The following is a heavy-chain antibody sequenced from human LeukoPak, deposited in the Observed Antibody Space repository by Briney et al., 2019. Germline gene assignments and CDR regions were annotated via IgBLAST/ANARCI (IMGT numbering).Heavy chain of an antibody. D-gene: IGHD6-13*01. V-gene: IGHV4-39*07. CDR2: ICYSGST. CDR3: ARGIAEGNWFDP. J-gene: IGHJ5*02. CDR1: GGSISGSSYY. Sequence: SETLSLTCTVSGGSISGSSYYWGWIRQPPGKGLEWIGSICYSGSTYYSPSLKSRVTISVDTSKNHFSLRLSSVTAADTAVYYCARGIAEGNWFDPWGQGTRVTVSS.